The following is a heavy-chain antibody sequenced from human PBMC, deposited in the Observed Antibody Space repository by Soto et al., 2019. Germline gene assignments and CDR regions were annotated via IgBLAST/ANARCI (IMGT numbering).Heavy chain of an antibody. CDR3: ARTYCTTTACQAHGIDV. D-gene: IGHD4-4*01. CDR2: IHYSGNS. V-gene: IGHV4-59*02. Sequence: KASETLSLTCTVSGASVTTTYWSWIRQPPGKGLEWIGYIHYSGNSFYNPSLKSRVTMSVDTSKNQFSLKLSSVTAADTAVYFCARTYCTTTACQAHGIDVWGQGTTVTVSS. J-gene: IGHJ6*02. CDR1: GASVTTTY.